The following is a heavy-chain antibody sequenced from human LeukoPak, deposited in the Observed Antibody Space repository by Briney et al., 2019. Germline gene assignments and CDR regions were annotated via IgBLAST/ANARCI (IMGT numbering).Heavy chain of an antibody. CDR2: IYYTGNT. D-gene: IGHD3-3*01. Sequence: SETLSLTCTVSGDSISTSYSYWGWIRRPPGRGLEWVGSIYYTGNTYSNSSLKSRVSMFVDTSKNQCSLILTSVTAADTAVYYCARQTGVGLFILPGGQGTLVTVSS. J-gene: IGHJ4*02. V-gene: IGHV4-39*01. CDR1: GDSISTSYSY. CDR3: ARQTGVGLFILP.